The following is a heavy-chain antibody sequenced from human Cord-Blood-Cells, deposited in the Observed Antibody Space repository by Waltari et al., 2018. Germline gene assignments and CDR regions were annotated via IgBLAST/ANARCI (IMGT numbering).Heavy chain of an antibody. J-gene: IGHJ4*02. V-gene: IGHV3-48*03. Sequence: EVQLVESGGGLVQPGGSLRLSCAASGFTFSSYEMNWVRQAPGKGLEWVSYIRSGGSTIYYADSVKGRFTISRDNAKNSLYLQMNSLRAEDTAVYYCARDGVLLWFGELFDYWGQGTLVTVSS. CDR2: IRSGGSTI. CDR1: GFTFSSYE. D-gene: IGHD3-10*01. CDR3: ARDGVLLWFGELFDY.